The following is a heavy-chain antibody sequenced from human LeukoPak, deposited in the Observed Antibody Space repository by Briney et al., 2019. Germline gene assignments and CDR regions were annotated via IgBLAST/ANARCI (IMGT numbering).Heavy chain of an antibody. Sequence: ASVKVSCKASGGTFSSYAISWVRQAPGQGLEWMGRIIPILGIANYAQKFQGRVTITADKSTSTAYMELNSLRSEDTAVYYCARGLGGICGGDCSAGNAFDIWGQGTMVTVSS. V-gene: IGHV1-69*04. CDR3: ARGLGGICGGDCSAGNAFDI. CDR1: GGTFSSYA. CDR2: IIPILGIA. D-gene: IGHD2-21*02. J-gene: IGHJ3*02.